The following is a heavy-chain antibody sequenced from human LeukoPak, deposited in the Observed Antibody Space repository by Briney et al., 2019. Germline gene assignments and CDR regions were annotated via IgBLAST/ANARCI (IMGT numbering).Heavy chain of an antibody. CDR2: IYYSGST. CDR3: ARGGVNLIAGGFDI. V-gene: IGHV4-59*01. J-gene: IGHJ3*02. CDR1: GGSISSYY. Sequence: SSETLSLTCTVSGGSISSYYWSWIRQPPGKGLEWIGYIYYSGSTNYNPSLKSRVTISVDTSKNQFSLKPSFVTAADTAVYYCARGGVNLIAGGFDIWGQGTMVTVSS. D-gene: IGHD6-13*01.